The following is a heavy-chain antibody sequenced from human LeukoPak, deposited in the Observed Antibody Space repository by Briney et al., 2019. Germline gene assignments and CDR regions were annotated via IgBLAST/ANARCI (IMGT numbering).Heavy chain of an antibody. CDR1: GFTFSSYW. Sequence: PGGSLRLSCAASGFTFSSYWMSWVRQAPGKGLEWVANIKQDGSEKYYVDSVKGRFTISRDNAKNSLYLQMNSLRAEDTAVYYCARDGRGYGSGSYFAYWGQGTLVTVSS. V-gene: IGHV3-7*01. J-gene: IGHJ4*02. D-gene: IGHD3-10*01. CDR2: IKQDGSEK. CDR3: ARDGRGYGSGSYFAY.